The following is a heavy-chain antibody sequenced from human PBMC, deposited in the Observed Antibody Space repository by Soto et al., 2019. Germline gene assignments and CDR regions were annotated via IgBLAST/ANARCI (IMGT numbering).Heavy chain of an antibody. Sequence: QVQLQESGPGLVKPSETLSLTCTVSGGSISGYYWSWIRQPPGKGLEWIGYFSNSGNTNYNPSLKSRLSISVDTSKNQVSLRLRSVTAADTAVYYCARDSAVGATQRGFEYWGQGTLVTVSS. CDR2: FSNSGNT. D-gene: IGHD1-26*01. CDR3: ARDSAVGATQRGFEY. V-gene: IGHV4-59*01. CDR1: GGSISGYY. J-gene: IGHJ4*02.